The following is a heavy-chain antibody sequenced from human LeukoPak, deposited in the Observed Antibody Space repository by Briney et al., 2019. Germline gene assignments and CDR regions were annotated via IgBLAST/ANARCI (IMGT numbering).Heavy chain of an antibody. CDR3: ARGSSEDREVDY. V-gene: IGHV1-18*01. Sequence: ASVKVSCKASGYTFTSYGISWVRQAPGQGREGMGWISAYNGNTNYAQKLQGRVTMTTDTSTSTAYMELRSLRSDNTAVYYCARGSSEDREVDYWGQGTLVTVSS. D-gene: IGHD1-14*01. J-gene: IGHJ4*02. CDR1: GYTFTSYG. CDR2: ISAYNGNT.